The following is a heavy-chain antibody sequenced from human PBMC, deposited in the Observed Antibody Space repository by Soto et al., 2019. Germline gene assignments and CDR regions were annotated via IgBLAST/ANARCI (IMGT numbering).Heavy chain of an antibody. J-gene: IGHJ6*02. CDR1: GYTFTGYY. D-gene: IGHD1-7*01. CDR2: INPNSGGT. Sequence: GASVKVSCKASGYTFTGYYMHRVRQAPGQGLEWMGWINPNSGGTNYAQKFQGWVTMTRDTSISTAYMELSRLRSDDTAVYYCARGPQAWNSMPYYYYYGMDVWGQGTTVTVSS. V-gene: IGHV1-2*04. CDR3: ARGPQAWNSMPYYYYYGMDV.